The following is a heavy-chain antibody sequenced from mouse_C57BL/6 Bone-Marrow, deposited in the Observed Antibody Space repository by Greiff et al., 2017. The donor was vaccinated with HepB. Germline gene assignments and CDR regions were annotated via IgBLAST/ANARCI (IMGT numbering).Heavy chain of an antibody. CDR3: AREGFYYGSSYGYWYFDV. CDR1: GYTFTSYW. V-gene: IGHV1-55*01. J-gene: IGHJ1*03. Sequence: QVQLQQPGAELVKPGASVKMSCKASGYTFTSYWITWVKQRPGQGLEWIGDIYPGSGSTNYNEKFKSKATLTVDTSSSTAYMQLSRLTSEDSAVYYCAREGFYYGSSYGYWYFDVWGTGTTVTVSS. D-gene: IGHD1-1*01. CDR2: IYPGSGST.